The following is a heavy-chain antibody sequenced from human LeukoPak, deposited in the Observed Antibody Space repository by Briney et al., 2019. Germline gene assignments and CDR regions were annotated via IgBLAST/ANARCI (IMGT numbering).Heavy chain of an antibody. D-gene: IGHD6-6*01. J-gene: IGHJ2*01. CDR1: GFTFSSYG. CDR3: ARGGSWLEYSNFVGFDF. CDR2: IGYDGSSK. V-gene: IGHV3-33*01. Sequence: GGSLRLSCAASGFTFSSYGMHWVRQAPGKGLEWVSVIGYDGSSKYYVGSVRGRFTISRDNSENTLYLQMNSLRAEDTAVYYCARGGSWLEYSNFVGFDFWGRGTLVTVSS.